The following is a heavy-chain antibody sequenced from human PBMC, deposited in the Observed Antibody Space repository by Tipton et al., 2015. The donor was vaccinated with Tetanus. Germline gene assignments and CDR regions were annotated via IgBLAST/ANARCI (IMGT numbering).Heavy chain of an antibody. CDR2: ISGSGGSI. V-gene: IGHV3-23*04. CDR3: TKGAPGFCSGGSCYSSDS. Sequence: QLVQSGGGLIQPGGSLRLSCAASGFSVSNNYLSWVRQAPGKGLEWVSSISGSGGSIFYADSVKGRFTVSRDNSKNTLFLQMNSLSAEDTAVYYCTKGAPGFCSGGSCYSSDSWGQGTLVTVSS. J-gene: IGHJ4*02. CDR1: GFSVSNNY. D-gene: IGHD2-15*01.